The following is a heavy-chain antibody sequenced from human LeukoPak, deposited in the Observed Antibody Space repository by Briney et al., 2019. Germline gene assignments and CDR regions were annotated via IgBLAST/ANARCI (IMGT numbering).Heavy chain of an antibody. Sequence: GGSLRLSCAASGFTFSSYAMHWVRQAPGKGLEWVAVISYDGSNKYYADSVKGRFTISRDNSKNTLYLQMNSLRAEDTAVYYCASEVAEFDYWGQGTLVTVSS. J-gene: IGHJ4*02. CDR3: ASEVAEFDY. CDR2: ISYDGSNK. D-gene: IGHD6-19*01. CDR1: GFTFSSYA. V-gene: IGHV3-30-3*01.